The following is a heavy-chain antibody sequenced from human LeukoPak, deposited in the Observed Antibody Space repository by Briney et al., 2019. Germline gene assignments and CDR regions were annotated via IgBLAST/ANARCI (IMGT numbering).Heavy chain of an antibody. J-gene: IGHJ5*02. CDR3: AGRRLGYGSRYYWFDP. V-gene: IGHV4-34*01. CDR2: INHSGST. Sequence: SETLSLTRAVYGGSFSGYYWSWIRQPPGKGLEWIGEINHSGSTNYNPSLKSRVTISVDTSTNQFSLKLSSLTAPDTAVYYWAGRRLGYGSRYYWFDPWGQGTLVTVSS. CDR1: GGSFSGYY. D-gene: IGHD5-18*01.